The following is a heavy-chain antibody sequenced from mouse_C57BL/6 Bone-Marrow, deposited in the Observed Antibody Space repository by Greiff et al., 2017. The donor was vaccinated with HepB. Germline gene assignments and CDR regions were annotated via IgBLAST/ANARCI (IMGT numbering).Heavy chain of an antibody. V-gene: IGHV1-82*01. CDR3: ARCGDYFYAMDD. Sequence: VQLKESGPELVKPGASVKISCKASGYAFSSSWMNWVKQRPGKGLEWIGRIYPGDGDTNYNGKFKGKATLTADKSSSTAYMHLSSLTSEDSAVYFCARCGDYFYAMDDWGQGTSVTVSP. J-gene: IGHJ4*01. D-gene: IGHD2-13*01. CDR1: GYAFSSSW. CDR2: IYPGDGDT.